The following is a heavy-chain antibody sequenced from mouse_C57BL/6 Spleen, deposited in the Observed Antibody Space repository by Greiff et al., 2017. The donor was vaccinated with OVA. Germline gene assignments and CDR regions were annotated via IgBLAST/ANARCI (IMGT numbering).Heavy chain of an antibody. J-gene: IGHJ2*01. CDR3: ASRGITTDFDY. D-gene: IGHD1-1*01. Sequence: VQLQQSGPELVKPGASVKMSCKASGYTFTDYNMHWVKQSHGKSLEWIGSINPNNGGTSYNQKFKGKATLTVNKSSSTAYMELRSLTSEDSAVYYCASRGITTDFDYWGKGTTLTVSS. CDR1: GYTFTDYN. V-gene: IGHV1-22*01. CDR2: INPNNGGT.